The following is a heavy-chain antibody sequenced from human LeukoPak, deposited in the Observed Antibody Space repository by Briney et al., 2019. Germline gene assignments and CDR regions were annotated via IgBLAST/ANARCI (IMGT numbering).Heavy chain of an antibody. CDR3: VRVVALGAAGYYFDY. Sequence: KSSETLSLICTVSGGSISSYYWSWIRQPPGRGLEWIGYIYYSGSTNYNPSLKSRVTISVDTSENQFSLKLSSVTAADTAVYYCVRVVALGAAGYYFDYWGQGSLVTVSS. CDR1: GGSISSYY. J-gene: IGHJ4*02. V-gene: IGHV4-59*01. D-gene: IGHD6-13*01. CDR2: IYYSGST.